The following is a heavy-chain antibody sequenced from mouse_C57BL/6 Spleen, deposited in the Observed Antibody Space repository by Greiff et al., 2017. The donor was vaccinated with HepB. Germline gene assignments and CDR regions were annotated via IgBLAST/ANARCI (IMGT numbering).Heavy chain of an antibody. CDR1: GYTFTSYW. Sequence: QVQLQQPGAELVKPGASVKLSCKASGYTFTSYWMQWVKQRPGQGLEWIGEIDPSDSYTNYNQKFKGKATLTVDTSSSTAYMQLSSLTSEDSAVYYCARGGTTVGALYWYFDVWGTGTTVTVSS. J-gene: IGHJ1*03. D-gene: IGHD1-1*01. V-gene: IGHV1-50*01. CDR2: IDPSDSYT. CDR3: ARGGTTVGALYWYFDV.